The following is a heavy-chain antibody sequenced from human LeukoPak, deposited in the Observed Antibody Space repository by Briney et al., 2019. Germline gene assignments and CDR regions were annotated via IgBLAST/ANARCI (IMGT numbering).Heavy chain of an antibody. D-gene: IGHD2-15*01. Sequence: PSETLSLTCSVSGGSISSSNYYWDWIRQPPGKGLEWIGSIYSSGSTYYNPSLKSRVTLSVDTSKNLFSLRLNSVTAADTAVYYCARRSCSGGTCYESRGWFDSWGQGTLVTVSS. CDR2: IYSSGST. CDR1: GGSISSSNYY. CDR3: ARRSCSGGTCYESRGWFDS. J-gene: IGHJ5*01. V-gene: IGHV4-39*07.